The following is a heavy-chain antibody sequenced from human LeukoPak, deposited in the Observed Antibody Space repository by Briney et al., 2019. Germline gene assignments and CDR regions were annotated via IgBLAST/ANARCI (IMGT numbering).Heavy chain of an antibody. D-gene: IGHD3-22*01. CDR2: IRYDGSNK. CDR3: AKATYYYDSSGYYPFDY. V-gene: IGHV3-30*02. J-gene: IGHJ4*02. CDR1: GFTFSSYG. Sequence: PGGSLRLSCAASGFTFSSYGMHWVRQAPGKGLEWVAFIRYDGSNKYYADSVKGRFTISRDNSKNTLYLQMNSLRAEDTAVYYCAKATYYYDSSGYYPFDYWGQGTLVTVSS.